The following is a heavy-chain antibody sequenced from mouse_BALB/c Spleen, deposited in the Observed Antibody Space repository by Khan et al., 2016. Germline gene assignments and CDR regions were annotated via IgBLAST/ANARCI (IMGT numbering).Heavy chain of an antibody. J-gene: IGHJ2*01. CDR3: ARGSYCDY. Sequence: EVQLQESGPGLVKPSQSLSLTCTVTGYSITSDYAWNWIRQFPGNKLEWMGYISYSGSTSYNPSLKSRISITRDISKNQFFLQLTSVTTEDTAAYYCARGSYCDYWGQGTTLTVSS. CDR1: GYSITSDYA. V-gene: IGHV3-2*02. CDR2: ISYSGST.